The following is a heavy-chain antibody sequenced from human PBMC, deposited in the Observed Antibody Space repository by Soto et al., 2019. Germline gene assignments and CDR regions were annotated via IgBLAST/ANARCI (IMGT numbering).Heavy chain of an antibody. CDR2: IIPILGTA. D-gene: IGHD6-13*01. CDR1: GGTFSSYA. Sequence: QVQLVQSGAEVKKPGSSVKVSCKASGGTFSSYAIRWVRQAPGQGLEWMGGIIPILGTANYAQKFQGRVTITADKSTSTAYMERSSLRSEDTAVYYCARASRIAAAALDYYYVMEVWGQGTTVTVSS. V-gene: IGHV1-69*06. CDR3: ARASRIAAAALDYYYVMEV. J-gene: IGHJ6*02.